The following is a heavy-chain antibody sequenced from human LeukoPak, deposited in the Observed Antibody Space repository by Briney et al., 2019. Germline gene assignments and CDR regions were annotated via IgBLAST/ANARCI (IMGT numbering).Heavy chain of an antibody. CDR3: ARISYDSRGYFDY. V-gene: IGHV3-74*01. Sequence: GGSLRLSCADSGFTFSSYWMHWVRQAPGKGLEWVSRINSDGSSTTYADSVKGRLTISRDSAKSTLYLQMNSLRAEDTAVYYCARISYDSRGYFDYWGQGTLVTVSS. J-gene: IGHJ4*02. CDR2: INSDGSST. CDR1: GFTFSSYW. D-gene: IGHD3-22*01.